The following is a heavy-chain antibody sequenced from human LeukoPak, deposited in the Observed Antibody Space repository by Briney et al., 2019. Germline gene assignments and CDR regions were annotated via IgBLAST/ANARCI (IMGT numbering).Heavy chain of an antibody. D-gene: IGHD4-17*01. J-gene: IGHJ5*02. CDR2: INHSGST. CDR3: ARGRKADYGDANWFDP. CDR1: GGSFSGYY. Sequence: SETLSLTCAVYGGSFSGYYWSWIRQPPGKGLEWIGEINHSGSTNYNPSLKSRVTISVDTSKNQFSLKLSSVTAADTAVYYCARGRKADYGDANWFDPWGQGTLVTVSS. V-gene: IGHV4-34*01.